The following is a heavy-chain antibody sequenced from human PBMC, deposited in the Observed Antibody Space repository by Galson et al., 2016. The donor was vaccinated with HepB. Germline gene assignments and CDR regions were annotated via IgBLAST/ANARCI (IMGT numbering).Heavy chain of an antibody. D-gene: IGHD3-3*01. CDR3: ICELGVVIRRHY. J-gene: IGHJ4*02. CDR1: GFTVSSNY. Sequence: SLRLSCAASGFTVSSNYITWVRQAPGKGLEWVSVIYSGGSTFYADSVKGRFTIYRHNSQNTLYLQMDSLRVEDTAVYYCICELGVVIRRHYWGQGTLVTVSS. CDR2: IYSGGST. V-gene: IGHV3-53*04.